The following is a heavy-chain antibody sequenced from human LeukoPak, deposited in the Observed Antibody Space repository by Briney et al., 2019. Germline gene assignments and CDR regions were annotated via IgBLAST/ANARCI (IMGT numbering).Heavy chain of an antibody. CDR3: AKGASEYADSSGQVDY. Sequence: GGSLRLSCAASGFTFSYCAMSWARGAPGKGLEGVSDISGSGGSTFYTDSVKGRFTISRDNSKNTVYLQMSSLRAEDTAVYYCAKGASEYADSSGQVDYWGQGTLVTVSS. CDR1: GFTFSYCA. D-gene: IGHD3-22*01. CDR2: ISGSGGST. V-gene: IGHV3-23*01. J-gene: IGHJ4*02.